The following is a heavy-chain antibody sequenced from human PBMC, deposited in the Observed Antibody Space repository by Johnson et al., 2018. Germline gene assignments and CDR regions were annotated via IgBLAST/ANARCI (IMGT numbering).Heavy chain of an antibody. D-gene: IGHD3-9*01. CDR1: GFTVSSNY. CDR3: AGDWYYDILTGYSPTRVGMDV. V-gene: IGHV3-7*01. CDR2: IKQDGREK. J-gene: IGHJ6*02. Sequence: VQLVQSGGGVVQPGRSLRLSCAASGFTVSSNYMSWVRQAPGQGLEWVANIKQDGREKYYEDSVKGRFTISRDNAKNALYLQMNSLRAEDTAVYYCAGDWYYDILTGYSPTRVGMDVWGQGTTVTVSS.